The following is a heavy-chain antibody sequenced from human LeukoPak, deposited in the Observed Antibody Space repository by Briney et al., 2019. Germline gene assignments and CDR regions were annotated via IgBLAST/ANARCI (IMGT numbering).Heavy chain of an antibody. V-gene: IGHV1-2*02. CDR2: INPNSGGT. D-gene: IGHD3-10*01. J-gene: IGHJ4*02. CDR3: ARVRWFGELTIDC. CDR1: GYTFTGYY. Sequence: GASVKVSCKASGYTFTGYYMHWVRQAPGQGLEWMGWINPNSGGTNYAQKFQGRVTMTRDTSISTAYMELSRLRSDDTAVYYCARVRWFGELTIDCWGQGTLVTVSS.